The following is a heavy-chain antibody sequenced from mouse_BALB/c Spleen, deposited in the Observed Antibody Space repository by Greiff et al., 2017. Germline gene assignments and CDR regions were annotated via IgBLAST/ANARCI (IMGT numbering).Heavy chain of an antibody. CDR2: IYPGDGDT. V-gene: IGHV1-80*01. D-gene: IGHD2-1*01. CDR1: GYAFSSYW. Sequence: QVQLQQSGAELVRPGSSVKISCKASGYAFSSYWMHWVKQRPGQGLEWIGQIYPGDGDTNYNGKFKGKATLTADKSSSTAYMQLSSLTSEDSAVYFCARYGNYYYAMDYWGQGTSVTVSS. J-gene: IGHJ4*01. CDR3: ARYGNYYYAMDY.